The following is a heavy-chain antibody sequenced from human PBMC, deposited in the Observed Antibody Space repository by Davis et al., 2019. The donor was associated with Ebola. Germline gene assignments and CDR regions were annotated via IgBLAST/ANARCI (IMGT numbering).Heavy chain of an antibody. CDR1: GGSISSGDYY. D-gene: IGHD3-9*01. Sequence: LRLSCTVSGGSISSGDYYWSWIRQPPGKGLEWIGYIYYSGSTYYNPSLKSRVTISVDTSKNQFSLKLSSVTAADTAVYYCARDSSYYDILTGYWGGFDPWGQGTLVTVSS. CDR2: IYYSGST. V-gene: IGHV4-30-4*01. J-gene: IGHJ5*02. CDR3: ARDSSYYDILTGYWGGFDP.